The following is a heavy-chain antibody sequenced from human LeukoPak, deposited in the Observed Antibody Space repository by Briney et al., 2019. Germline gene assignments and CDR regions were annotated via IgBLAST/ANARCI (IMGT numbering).Heavy chain of an antibody. CDR3: AKWGDFDVLTGYYVPDF. V-gene: IGHV3-23*01. CDR2: ITGIGGNT. D-gene: IGHD3-9*01. Sequence: GGSLRPSCAASGFTFTNYAMGWVRQAPGKGLEWVSAITGIGGNTYYADSVKGRFTIYRDNSKNKLYLQMNSLRDEDTAVYYCAKWGDFDVLTGYYVPDFWGQGTLVTVSS. CDR1: GFTFTNYA. J-gene: IGHJ4*02.